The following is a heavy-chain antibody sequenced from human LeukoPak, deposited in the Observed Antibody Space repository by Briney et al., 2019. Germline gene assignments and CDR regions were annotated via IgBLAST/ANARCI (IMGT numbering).Heavy chain of an antibody. V-gene: IGHV4-39*02. D-gene: IGHD2-2*01. Sequence: SETLSLTCTVSGGSISSSSYYWGWIRQPPGKGLEWIGSIYYSGSTYYNPSLKSRVTISVDTSKNQFSLKLSSVTAADTAVYYCARDRYCSSTSCYLRGFDPWGQGTLVTVSS. CDR1: GGSISSSSYY. CDR2: IYYSGST. J-gene: IGHJ5*02. CDR3: ARDRYCSSTSCYLRGFDP.